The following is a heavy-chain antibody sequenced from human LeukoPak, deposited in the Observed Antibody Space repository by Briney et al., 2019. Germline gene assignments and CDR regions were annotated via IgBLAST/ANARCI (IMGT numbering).Heavy chain of an antibody. CDR1: GGSFSGYY. J-gene: IGHJ4*02. Sequence: SETLSLTCAVYGGSFSGYYWSWIRQPPGKGLEWIGEINHSGSTNYNPSLKSRVTISVDTSKNQFSLKLSSVTAADTAVYYCATWSVDTAIPGNYWGQGTLVTVSS. CDR3: ATWSVDTAIPGNY. D-gene: IGHD5-18*01. V-gene: IGHV4-34*01. CDR2: INHSGST.